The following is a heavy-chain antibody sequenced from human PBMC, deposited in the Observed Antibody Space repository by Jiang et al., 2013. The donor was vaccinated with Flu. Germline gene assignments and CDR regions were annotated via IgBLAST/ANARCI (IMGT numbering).Heavy chain of an antibody. V-gene: IGHV1-69*04. CDR3: ARDRTGILTGYAFDP. Sequence: GAEVKKPGSSVKVSCKASGGTFSSYTISWVRQAPGQGLEWMGRIIPILGIANYAQKFQGRVTITADKSTSTAYMELSSLRSEDTAVYYCARDRTGILTGYAFDPWGQGTLVTVSS. J-gene: IGHJ5*02. CDR1: GGTFSSYT. D-gene: IGHD3-9*01. CDR2: IIPILGIA.